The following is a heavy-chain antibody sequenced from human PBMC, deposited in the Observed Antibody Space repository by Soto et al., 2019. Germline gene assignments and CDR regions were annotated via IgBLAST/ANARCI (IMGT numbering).Heavy chain of an antibody. CDR2: ISYDGSNK. V-gene: IGHV3-30*18. CDR3: VKDGSSGWPYYYGLDV. Sequence: QVQLVESGGGVVQPGRSLRLSCAASGFTFSSYGMHWVRQAPGKGLEWVAVISYDGSNKYYADSVKGRFTIARDNSKNTLFLHMSSLRAEDTALYYCVKDGSSGWPYYYGLDVLGQGTSVTVSS. D-gene: IGHD6-19*01. J-gene: IGHJ6*02. CDR1: GFTFSSYG.